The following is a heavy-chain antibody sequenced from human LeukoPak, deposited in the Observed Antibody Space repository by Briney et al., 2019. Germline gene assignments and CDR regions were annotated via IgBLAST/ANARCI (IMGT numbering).Heavy chain of an antibody. CDR3: ARENEYPDY. CDR1: GGSISSSSYY. CDR2: IYYSGST. Sequence: SETLSLTCTVSGGSISSSSYYWGWLRQPPGKGLEWIGSIYYSGSTYYNPSLKSRVTISVDTSKNQFSLKLSSVTAADTAVYYYARENEYPDYWGQGTLVTVSS. D-gene: IGHD2/OR15-2a*01. V-gene: IGHV4-39*01. J-gene: IGHJ4*02.